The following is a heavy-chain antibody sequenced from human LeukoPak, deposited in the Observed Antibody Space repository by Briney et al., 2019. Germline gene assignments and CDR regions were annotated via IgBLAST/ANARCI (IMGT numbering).Heavy chain of an antibody. CDR2: IKQDGSEK. CDR3: ARYNDYSNYEDY. D-gene: IGHD4-11*01. Sequence: GGSLRLSCAASGFTFSSYAMSWVRQAPGKGLEWVANIKQDGSEKYYVDSVKGRFTISRDNARNSLYLQMNSLRAEDTAVYYCARYNDYSNYEDYWGQGTLVTVSS. CDR1: GFTFSSYA. V-gene: IGHV3-7*01. J-gene: IGHJ4*02.